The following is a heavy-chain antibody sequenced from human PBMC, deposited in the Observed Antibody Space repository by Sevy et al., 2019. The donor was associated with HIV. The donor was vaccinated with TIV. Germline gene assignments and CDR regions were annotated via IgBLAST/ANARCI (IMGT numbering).Heavy chain of an antibody. CDR1: GYTFTGYY. D-gene: IGHD2-15*01. CDR2: INPNSGGT. CDR3: ARGRGTAATPYYYYGMDV. Sequence: ASVKVSCKASGYTFTGYYMHWVRQAPGQGLEWMGWINPNSGGTNYALKFQGRVTMTRDTSISTAYMELSRLRSDDTAVYYCARGRGTAATPYYYYGMDVWGQGTTVTVSS. J-gene: IGHJ6*02. V-gene: IGHV1-2*02.